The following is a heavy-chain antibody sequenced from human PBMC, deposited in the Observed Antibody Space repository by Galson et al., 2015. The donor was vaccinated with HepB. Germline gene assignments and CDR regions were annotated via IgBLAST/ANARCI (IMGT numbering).Heavy chain of an antibody. V-gene: IGHV6-1*01. Sequence: CAISGDSVSSNSAAWNWIRHSPSRGLEWLGRTYYRSKWYNDYAVSVKSRITINPDTSKNQFSLQLNSVTPEDTAVYYCARGGCSSTSCYRGWFDPWGQGTLVTVSS. CDR1: GDSVSSNSAA. D-gene: IGHD2-2*02. CDR3: ARGGCSSTSCYRGWFDP. J-gene: IGHJ5*02. CDR2: TYYRSKWYN.